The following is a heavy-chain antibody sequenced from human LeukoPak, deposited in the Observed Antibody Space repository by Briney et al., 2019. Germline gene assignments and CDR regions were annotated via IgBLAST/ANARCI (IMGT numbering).Heavy chain of an antibody. CDR3: ATSPIMITFGGATNSPFDY. CDR1: GFTSSSYG. Sequence: PGGSLRLSCAASGFTSSSYGMHWVRQAPGKGLEWVAVISYDGSNKYYADSVKGRFTISRDNSKNTLYLQMNSLRAEDTAVYYCATSPIMITFGGATNSPFDYWGQGTLVTVSS. V-gene: IGHV3-30*03. D-gene: IGHD3-16*01. CDR2: ISYDGSNK. J-gene: IGHJ4*02.